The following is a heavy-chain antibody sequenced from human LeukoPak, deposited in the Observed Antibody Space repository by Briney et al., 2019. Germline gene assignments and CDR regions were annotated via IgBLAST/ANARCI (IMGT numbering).Heavy chain of an antibody. V-gene: IGHV3-15*01. CDR2: IKSKTDGGTT. Sequence: GGSLRLSCAASGFTFSNAWMSWVRQAPGKGLEWVGRIKSKTDGGTTDYAAPVKGRFTISRDDSKNTLYLQMNSLKTEDTAVYYCTTEVEGQDMVRGVILSGGWGQGTLVTVSS. CDR1: GFTFSNAW. D-gene: IGHD3-10*01. CDR3: TTEVEGQDMVRGVILSGG. J-gene: IGHJ4*02.